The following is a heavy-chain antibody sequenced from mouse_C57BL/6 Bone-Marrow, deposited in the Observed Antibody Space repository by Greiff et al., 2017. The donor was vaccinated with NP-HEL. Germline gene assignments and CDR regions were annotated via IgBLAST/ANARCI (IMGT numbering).Heavy chain of an antibody. Sequence: EVNLVESGGGLVQPGGSLKLSCAASGFTFSDYGMAWVRQAPRKGPEWVAFISNLAYSIYYADTVTGRFTISRENAKNTLYLEMSGLRSEDTAMYYCARLYYGYDGYAMDYWGQGTSVTVSS. CDR1: GFTFSDYG. D-gene: IGHD2-2*01. V-gene: IGHV5-15*01. J-gene: IGHJ4*01. CDR2: ISNLAYSI. CDR3: ARLYYGYDGYAMDY.